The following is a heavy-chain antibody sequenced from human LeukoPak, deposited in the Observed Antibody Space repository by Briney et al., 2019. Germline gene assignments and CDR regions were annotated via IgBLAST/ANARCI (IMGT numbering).Heavy chain of an antibody. CDR3: ATRLPTMNWFDP. V-gene: IGHV1-46*01. J-gene: IGHJ5*02. CDR1: GYTFTSYY. D-gene: IGHD2-21*02. Sequence: ASVKVSRKASGYTFTSYYMHWVRQAPGQGLEWMGIINPSGGSTSYAQKFQGRVTMTRDTSTSTVYIELSSLRSEDTAVYYCATRLPTMNWFDPWGQGTLVTVSS. CDR2: INPSGGST.